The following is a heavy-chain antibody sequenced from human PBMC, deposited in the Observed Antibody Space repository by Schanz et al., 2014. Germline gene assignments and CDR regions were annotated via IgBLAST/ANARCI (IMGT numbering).Heavy chain of an antibody. V-gene: IGHV1-69*04. Sequence: QVQLVQSGAEVRKPGSSVRVSCKASGGTFTSYAFSRVRQAPGQGLEWMGRIIPIVDITNYAQKFLGRVTITADKSTSTAYMELKSLRSADTAVYYCATIGVNDYWRFGLDLWGQGTTVTVSS. D-gene: IGHD3-16*01. J-gene: IGHJ6*02. CDR2: IIPIVDIT. CDR1: GGTFTSYA. CDR3: ATIGVNDYWRFGLDL.